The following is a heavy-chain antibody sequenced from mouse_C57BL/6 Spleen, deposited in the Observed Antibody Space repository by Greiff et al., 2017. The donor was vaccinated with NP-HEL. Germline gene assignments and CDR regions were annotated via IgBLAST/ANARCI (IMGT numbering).Heavy chain of an antibody. D-gene: IGHD1-1*01. CDR1: GYTFTSYW. V-gene: IGHV1-52*01. CDR3: ARWYYGSSEDWYFDD. J-gene: IGHJ1*03. Sequence: QVQLQQPGAELVRPGSSVKLSCKASGYTFTSYWMHWVKQRPIQGLEWIGNIDPSDSETHYNQKFKDKATLTVDKSSSTDYMQLSSLTSEDSAVYYCARWYYGSSEDWYFDDWGTGTTVTVSS. CDR2: IDPSDSET.